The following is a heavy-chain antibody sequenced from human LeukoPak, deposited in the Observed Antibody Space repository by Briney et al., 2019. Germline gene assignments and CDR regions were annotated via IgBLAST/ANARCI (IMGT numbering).Heavy chain of an antibody. Sequence: PGGSLRLSCAASGFTFSSYSMNWVRQAPGKGLEWVSSISSSSSYIYYADSVKGRFTISRDNAKNSLYLQMNSLRAEDTAVYYCAREPARGDWFDPWGQGTLVTVSS. J-gene: IGHJ5*02. CDR2: ISSSSSYI. V-gene: IGHV3-21*01. D-gene: IGHD3-16*01. CDR3: AREPARGDWFDP. CDR1: GFTFSSYS.